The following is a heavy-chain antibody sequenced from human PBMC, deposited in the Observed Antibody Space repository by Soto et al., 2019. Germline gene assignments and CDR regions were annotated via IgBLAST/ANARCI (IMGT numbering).Heavy chain of an antibody. CDR2: IKKDGSAE. V-gene: IGHV3-7*03. Sequence: PGGSLRLACAASGFTFSTYWMSWVRQAPGKGLEWVAHIKKDGSAENYVDSVKGRFTISRDNAKNSLYLQMNSLRVDDTAVYYCARDVTALVYWGQGALVTVSS. J-gene: IGHJ4*02. D-gene: IGHD4-4*01. CDR1: GFTFSTYW. CDR3: ARDVTALVY.